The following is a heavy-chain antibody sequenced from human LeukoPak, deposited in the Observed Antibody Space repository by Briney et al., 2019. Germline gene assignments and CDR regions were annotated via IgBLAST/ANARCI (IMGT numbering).Heavy chain of an antibody. CDR2: IYPGESDT. V-gene: IGHV5-51*01. CDR1: GYRFTTYW. Sequence: GASLKISYKGSGYRFTTYWIGWGRRMPGKGLEWMGIIYPGESDTRYSPSFQGQVTISADKSTNTAYLQWSSLQASDTAIYYCARRPQLRSELDYWGQGTLVTVSS. J-gene: IGHJ4*02. D-gene: IGHD1-7*01. CDR3: ARRPQLRSELDY.